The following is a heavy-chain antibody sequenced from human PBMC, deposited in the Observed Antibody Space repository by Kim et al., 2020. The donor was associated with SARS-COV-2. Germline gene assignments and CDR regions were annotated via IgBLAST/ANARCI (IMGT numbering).Heavy chain of an antibody. CDR3: AGIAVTLTTPARGFDP. CDR1: GFTVSSNY. D-gene: IGHD6-19*01. J-gene: IGHJ5*02. V-gene: IGHV3-53*01. Sequence: GGSLRLSCAASGFTVSSNYMTWVRRAPGKGLEWVSVIYSGGSTYYADSVKGRFTISRDSSKNTVYLQMNSLRADDTAVYYCAGIAVTLTTPARGFDPWGQGTLVTVSS. CDR2: IYSGGST.